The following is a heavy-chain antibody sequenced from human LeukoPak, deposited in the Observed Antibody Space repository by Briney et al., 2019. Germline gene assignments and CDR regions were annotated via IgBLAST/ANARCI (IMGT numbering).Heavy chain of an antibody. V-gene: IGHV3-30-3*01. CDR1: GFTFSSYA. Sequence: GGSLRLSCAASGFTFSSYAMHWVRQAPGKGLEWVAVISYDGSNKYYADSVKGRFTIPRDNSKNTLYLQMNSLRAEDTAVYYCARPGQLVRPYYFDYWGQGTLVTVSS. J-gene: IGHJ4*02. CDR3: ARPGQLVRPYYFDY. CDR2: ISYDGSNK. D-gene: IGHD6-13*01.